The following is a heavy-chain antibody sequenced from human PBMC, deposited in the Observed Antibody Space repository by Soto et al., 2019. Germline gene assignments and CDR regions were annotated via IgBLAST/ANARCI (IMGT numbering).Heavy chain of an antibody. D-gene: IGHD5-12*01. V-gene: IGHV1-24*01. CDR3: ATRISGYDPTLFDY. Sequence: GASVKVSCKVSGYTLTELSMHWVRQAPGKGLEWMGGFDPEDGETIYAQKFQGRVTMTEDTSTDTAYMEQSSLRSEDTAVYYCATRISGYDPTLFDYWGQGTLVTVS. CDR2: FDPEDGET. CDR1: GYTLTELS. J-gene: IGHJ4*02.